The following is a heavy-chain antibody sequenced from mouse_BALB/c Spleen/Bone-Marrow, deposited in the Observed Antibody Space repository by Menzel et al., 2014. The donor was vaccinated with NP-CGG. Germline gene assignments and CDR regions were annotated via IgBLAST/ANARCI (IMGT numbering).Heavy chain of an antibody. Sequence: EVQLQQSGPGLVKPSQTVSLTCTVTGISITTGNYRWSWIRQFPGNKLEWIGYIYYSGTITYNPSLTSRTTITRDTFKNQFFLEMNSLTAEDTATYYCARELYYFDYWGQGTTLTVSS. CDR3: ARELYYFDY. CDR2: IYYSGTI. V-gene: IGHV3-5*02. CDR1: GISITTGNYR. J-gene: IGHJ2*01.